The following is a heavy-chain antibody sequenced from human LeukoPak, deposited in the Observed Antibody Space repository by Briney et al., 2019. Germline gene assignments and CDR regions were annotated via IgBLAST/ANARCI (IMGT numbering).Heavy chain of an antibody. V-gene: IGHV3-30*02. J-gene: IGHJ4*02. Sequence: PGGSLRLSCAASGFTFSSYGMHGGRQAPGKGLEWGAFIRYDGSNKYYADPVKGRFTISRDNSKNTLYLQMNSLRAEDPAVYYCAKEHSSGWYFDYWGQGTLVTVSS. CDR2: IRYDGSNK. CDR3: AKEHSSGWYFDY. D-gene: IGHD6-25*01. CDR1: GFTFSSYG.